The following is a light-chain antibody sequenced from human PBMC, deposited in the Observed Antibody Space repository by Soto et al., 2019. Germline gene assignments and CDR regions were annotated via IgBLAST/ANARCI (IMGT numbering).Light chain of an antibody. J-gene: IGKJ2*01. Sequence: DIQMTQSPSTLSASVGDRVTITCRASQSINNWLAWYQQKPGKAPKLLIYDASSLKSGVPSRFSGSGSGTDFTLTINILQPDDFATYYCQKYNSFLYTFGQGTKLVIK. V-gene: IGKV1-5*01. CDR3: QKYNSFLYT. CDR1: QSINNW. CDR2: DAS.